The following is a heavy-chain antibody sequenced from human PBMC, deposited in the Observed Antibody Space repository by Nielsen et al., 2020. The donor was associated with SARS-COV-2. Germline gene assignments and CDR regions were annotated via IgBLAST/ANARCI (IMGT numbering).Heavy chain of an antibody. CDR2: IYSGGST. J-gene: IGHJ4*02. D-gene: IGHD6-19*01. CDR1: GFTVSSNY. CDR3: ARQWGSFDY. Sequence: GESLKISCAASGFTVSSNYMSWVRQAPGKGLEWVSVIYSGGSTYYADSVKGRFTISRHNSKNTLYLQMNSLRAEDTAVYYCARQWGSFDYWGQGTLVTVSS. V-gene: IGHV3-53*01.